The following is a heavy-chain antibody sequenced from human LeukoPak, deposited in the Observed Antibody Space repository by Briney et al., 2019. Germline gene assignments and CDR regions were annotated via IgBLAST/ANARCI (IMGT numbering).Heavy chain of an antibody. J-gene: IGHJ3*02. Sequence: GGSLRLSCAASGFTFSSYGMHWVRQAPGKGLEWVAVIWYDGSNKYYADSVKGRFTISRDNSKNTLYLQMNSLRAEDTAVYYCAREFVSYSNYDFGDDAFDIWGQGTMVTVSS. CDR1: GFTFSSYG. CDR2: IWYDGSNK. D-gene: IGHD4-11*01. V-gene: IGHV3-33*01. CDR3: AREFVSYSNYDFGDDAFDI.